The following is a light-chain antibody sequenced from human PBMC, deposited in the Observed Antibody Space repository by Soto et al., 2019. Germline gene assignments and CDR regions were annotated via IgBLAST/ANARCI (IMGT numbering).Light chain of an antibody. V-gene: IGKV3-11*01. CDR1: QSVSIY. CDR2: DAS. CDR3: QQRSNWQIT. J-gene: IGKJ5*01. Sequence: EIVMTQSPATLSVSPGERATLSCRASQSVSIYLAWYQQKPGQAPRLLIYDASNRATGIPARFSGSGSGTDFTLTISSLEPEDFAVYYCQQRSNWQITFGQGTRLEIK.